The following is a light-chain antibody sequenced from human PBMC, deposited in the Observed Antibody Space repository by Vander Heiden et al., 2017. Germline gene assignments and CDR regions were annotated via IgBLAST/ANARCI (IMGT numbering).Light chain of an antibody. CDR2: YVS. CDR3: SSYTSRTTLV. V-gene: IGLV2-14*01. Sequence: QSALTQPASVSGSPGQSITISCTGTSSDVGGYNYVTWYQQHPDKAPKLMIYYVSNRPSGVSNRFSGSKSGNTASLTISGLQAEDEAVYYCSSYTSRTTLVFGGGTKLTVL. CDR1: SSDVGGYNY. J-gene: IGLJ2*01.